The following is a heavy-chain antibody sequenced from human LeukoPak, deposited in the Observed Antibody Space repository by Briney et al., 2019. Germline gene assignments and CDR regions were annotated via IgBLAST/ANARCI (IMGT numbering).Heavy chain of an antibody. Sequence: ASVKASCKASGYTFTSYAMHWVRQAPGQRLEWMGWINAGNGNTKYSQKFQGRVTITRDTSASTAYMELSSLRSEDTAVYYCARDRFPYDILTGMYNWFDPWGQGTLVTVSS. V-gene: IGHV1-3*01. CDR1: GYTFTSYA. J-gene: IGHJ5*02. D-gene: IGHD3-9*01. CDR3: ARDRFPYDILTGMYNWFDP. CDR2: INAGNGNT.